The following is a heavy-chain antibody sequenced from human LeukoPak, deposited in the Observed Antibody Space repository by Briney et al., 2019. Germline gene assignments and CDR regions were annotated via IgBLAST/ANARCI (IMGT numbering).Heavy chain of an antibody. CDR1: GFTFSSYV. V-gene: IGHV3-30-3*01. CDR2: ISYDGSNK. J-gene: IGHJ4*02. CDR3: ARDSPAVYCSSTSCYKYFFDY. Sequence: GRSLRLSCAASGFTFSSYVMHWVRQAPGKGLEWVAVISYDGSNKYYADSVKGRFTIPRDNSKNTVYLQMNSLRPEDTAVYYCARDSPAVYCSSTSCYKYFFDYWGQGTLVTVSS. D-gene: IGHD2-2*02.